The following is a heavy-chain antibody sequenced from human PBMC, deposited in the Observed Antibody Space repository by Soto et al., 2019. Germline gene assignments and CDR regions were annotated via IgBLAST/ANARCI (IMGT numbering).Heavy chain of an antibody. D-gene: IGHD6-6*01. V-gene: IGHV3-23*01. J-gene: IGHJ6*03. CDR1: GFTFSSYA. Sequence: EEELLESGGGLVQPGGSLRLSSAASGFTFSSYAMSWVRQAPGKGLEWVSGISESGGSTYYADSVRGRFTISRDNSKNTLYLKMNSLRAEDTALYYCAKPPGSSSTYYYYMGVWGKGTTVTVTS. CDR3: AKPPGSSSTYYYYMGV. CDR2: ISESGGST.